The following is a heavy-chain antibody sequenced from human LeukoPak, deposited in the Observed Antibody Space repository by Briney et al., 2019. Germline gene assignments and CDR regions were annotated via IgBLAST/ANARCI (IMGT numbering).Heavy chain of an antibody. V-gene: IGHV3-23*01. D-gene: IGHD2-15*01. J-gene: IGHJ4*02. CDR1: GFTFSSYG. CDR2: ISGSGGST. Sequence: GGSLRLSCAASGFTFSSYGMSWVRQAPGKGLEWVSAISGSGGSTYYADSVKGRFTISRDNSKNTLYLQMNSLRAEDTAVYYCAKDGELGYCSGGSCYSGYWGQGTLVTVSS. CDR3: AKDGELGYCSGGSCYSGY.